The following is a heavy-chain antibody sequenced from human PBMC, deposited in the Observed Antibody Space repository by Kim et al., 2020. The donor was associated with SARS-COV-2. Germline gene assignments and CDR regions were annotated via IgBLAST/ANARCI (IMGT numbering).Heavy chain of an antibody. V-gene: IGHV1-3*01. J-gene: IGHJ6*02. D-gene: IGHD2-2*01. CDR1: GYTFTSYA. CDR3: ATRRVGYCSSTSCHHGYYYYGMDV. CDR2: INAGNGNT. Sequence: ASVKVSCKASGYTFTSYAMHWVRQAPGQRLEWMGWINAGNGNTKYSQKFQGRVTITRDTSASTAYMELSSLRSEDTAVYYCATRRVGYCSSTSCHHGYYYYGMDVWGQGTTVTVSS.